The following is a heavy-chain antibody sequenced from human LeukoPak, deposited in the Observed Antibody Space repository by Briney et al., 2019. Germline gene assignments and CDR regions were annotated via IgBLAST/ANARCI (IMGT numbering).Heavy chain of an antibody. CDR3: AREGVSVTNFDF. CDR2: INHSGST. CDR1: GASFSGYY. Sequence: SETLSLTCAVYGASFSGYYWSWIRQPPGKGLEWIGEINHSGSTNYNPSLKSRVTISVDTSRNQFSLKLSSVTAADTAVYYCAREGVSVTNFDFWGQGTLVTVSS. D-gene: IGHD5/OR15-5a*01. J-gene: IGHJ4*02. V-gene: IGHV4-34*01.